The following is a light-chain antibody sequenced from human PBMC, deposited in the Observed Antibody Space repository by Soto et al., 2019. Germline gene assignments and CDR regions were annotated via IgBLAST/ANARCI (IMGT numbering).Light chain of an antibody. CDR3: QDRKNWPTGAA. CDR1: QSVSNF. Sequence: EIVLTQSPATLSLSPGERATLSCRASQSVSNFLAWYHQKHCQAPRLLIYEASNRATGITARFSGCGSGTELTLTISSLEPEDSPVYDCQDRKNWPTGAAFGGGTKGEIK. J-gene: IGKJ4*01. CDR2: EAS. V-gene: IGKV3-11*01.